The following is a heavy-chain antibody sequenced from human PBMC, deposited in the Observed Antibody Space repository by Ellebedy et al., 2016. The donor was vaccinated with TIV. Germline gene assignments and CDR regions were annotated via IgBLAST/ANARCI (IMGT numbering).Heavy chain of an antibody. CDR1: GFTLRTYG. J-gene: IGHJ6*02. Sequence: PGGSLRLSCAASGFTLRTYGTHWVRLAPGHGPALVAFFSDYGTEKYYADSVKGRFTISRHISKNTFYLQMNSLRVDDTAVYFCAEEGGPSRGASGMDVWGQGTTISVSS. V-gene: IGHV3-30*18. D-gene: IGHD1-26*01. CDR3: AEEGGPSRGASGMDV. CDR2: FSDYGTEK.